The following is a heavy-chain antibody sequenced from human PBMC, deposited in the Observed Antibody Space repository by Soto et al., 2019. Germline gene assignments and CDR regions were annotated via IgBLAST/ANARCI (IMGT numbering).Heavy chain of an antibody. CDR1: GFSFGNQW. Sequence: GGSLRLSCTASGFSFGNQWMIWVRQAPGKGLEWVANIKQDGGEKDYVDSVKGRFTVSRDNYKKSLYLQMNSLRAEDTAVYYCARAGGWFSFDYWGEGTLVTVSS. D-gene: IGHD6-19*01. V-gene: IGHV3-7*04. CDR3: ARAGGWFSFDY. CDR2: IKQDGGEK. J-gene: IGHJ4*02.